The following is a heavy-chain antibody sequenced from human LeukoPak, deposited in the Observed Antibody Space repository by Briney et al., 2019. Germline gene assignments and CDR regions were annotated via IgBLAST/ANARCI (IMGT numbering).Heavy chain of an antibody. D-gene: IGHD2-2*01. CDR2: ILPNGSQK. Sequence: GGSLRLSCVASDFTFDFYWMTWVRQAPGKGLEWLANILPNGSQKYYVDSVKGRFTISRDNPKNSLYLQINNLRAEDTAVYYCGRLAHNAWYAIDFWGQGTLVTVSS. CDR3: GRLAHNAWYAIDF. J-gene: IGHJ4*02. CDR1: DFTFDFYW. V-gene: IGHV3-7*01.